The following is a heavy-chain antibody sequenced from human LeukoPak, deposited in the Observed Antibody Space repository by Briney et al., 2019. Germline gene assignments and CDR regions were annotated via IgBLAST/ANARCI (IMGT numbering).Heavy chain of an antibody. J-gene: IGHJ4*02. Sequence: ASVKVSCKASGYTLTSYAISWVRQAPGQGLEWMGWISGYNGNTNYVQKLQGRVTMTTDTSTSTAYMELRSLRSDDTAVYYCARQAPHSSGWYYFDYWGQGTLVTVSS. D-gene: IGHD3-22*01. V-gene: IGHV1-18*01. CDR2: ISGYNGNT. CDR1: GYTLTSYA. CDR3: ARQAPHSSGWYYFDY.